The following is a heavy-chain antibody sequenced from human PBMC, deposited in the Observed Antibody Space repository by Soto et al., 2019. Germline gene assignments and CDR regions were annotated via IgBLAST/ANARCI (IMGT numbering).Heavy chain of an antibody. Sequence: SETLSLTCAVYGGSFSGYYWSWIRQPPGKGLEWIGEINHSGSTNYNPSLKSRVTISVDTSKNQFSLKLSSVTAADTAVYYCARMLTIFRVSYGMDVWGQGTTVTVSS. J-gene: IGHJ6*02. V-gene: IGHV4-34*01. CDR3: ARMLTIFRVSYGMDV. D-gene: IGHD3-3*01. CDR1: GGSFSGYY. CDR2: INHSGST.